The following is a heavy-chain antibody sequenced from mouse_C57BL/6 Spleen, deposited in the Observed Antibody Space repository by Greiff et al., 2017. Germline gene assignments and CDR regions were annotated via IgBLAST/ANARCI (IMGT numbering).Heavy chain of an antibody. CDR3: ARAAYYSNYVWFAY. J-gene: IGHJ3*01. Sequence: QVQLQQSGAELVKPGASVKMSCKASGYTFTSYWITWVKQRPGQGLEWIGDIYPGSGSTNYNEKFKSKATLTVDTSSSTAYMQLSSLTSEDSAVYYCARAAYYSNYVWFAYWGQGTLVTVSA. CDR2: IYPGSGST. CDR1: GYTFTSYW. V-gene: IGHV1-55*01. D-gene: IGHD2-5*01.